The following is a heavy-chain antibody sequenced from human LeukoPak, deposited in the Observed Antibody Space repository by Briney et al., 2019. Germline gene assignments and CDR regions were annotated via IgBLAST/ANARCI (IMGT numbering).Heavy chain of an antibody. D-gene: IGHD3-3*01. CDR2: INPNSGGT. V-gene: IGHV1-2*02. CDR1: GYTFTGYY. Sequence: GASVKVSCKASGYTFTGYYMHWVRQAPGQGLKWMGWINPNSGGTNYAQKFQGRVTMTRDTSISTAYMELSRLRSDDTAVYYCARDQNDFWSGYRAYWGQGTLVTVSS. J-gene: IGHJ4*02. CDR3: ARDQNDFWSGYRAY.